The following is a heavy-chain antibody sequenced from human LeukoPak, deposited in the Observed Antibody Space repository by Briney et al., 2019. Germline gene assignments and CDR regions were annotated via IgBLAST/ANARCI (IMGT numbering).Heavy chain of an antibody. J-gene: IGHJ4*02. D-gene: IGHD3-22*01. CDR2: IYYSGST. Sequence: KPSETLSLTCTVAGGSISSSSYYWGWIRQPPGKGLEWIGSIYYSGSTYYNPSLKSRVPISVDTSKNQCSLKLSSVTAAETAVYYCARHGYRGSGYYYNFDYWGQGTLATVSS. V-gene: IGHV4-39*01. CDR1: GGSISSSSYY. CDR3: ARHGYRGSGYYYNFDY.